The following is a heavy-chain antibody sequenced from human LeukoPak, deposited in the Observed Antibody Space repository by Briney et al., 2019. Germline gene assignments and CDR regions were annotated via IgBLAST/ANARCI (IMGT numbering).Heavy chain of an antibody. CDR3: ARHTDSSSWYQSWFDP. CDR2: ISYDGSNK. CDR1: GFTFSSYA. V-gene: IGHV3-30-3*01. D-gene: IGHD6-13*01. Sequence: GGSLRLSCAASGFTFSSYAMHWVRQAPGKGLEWVAVISYDGSNKYYADTVKGRFTISRDNSKNTLYLQMNSLRAEDTAVYYCARHTDSSSWYQSWFDPWGQGTLVTVSS. J-gene: IGHJ5*02.